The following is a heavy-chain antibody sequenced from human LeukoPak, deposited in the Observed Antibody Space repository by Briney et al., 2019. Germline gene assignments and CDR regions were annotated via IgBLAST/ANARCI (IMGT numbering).Heavy chain of an antibody. D-gene: IGHD1-1*01. CDR2: IWDDGSNE. CDR3: ARDHSGTQDY. Sequence: PGRSLTLSCAASGFTFIDYGMHWVRQAPGKGLEWVAVIWDDGSNEYYADSVKGRFTIFRDNRRNTLYLQMNSLRAEDTAVYSCARDHSGTQDYWGQGTLVTVSS. V-gene: IGHV3-33*08. J-gene: IGHJ4*02. CDR1: GFTFIDYG.